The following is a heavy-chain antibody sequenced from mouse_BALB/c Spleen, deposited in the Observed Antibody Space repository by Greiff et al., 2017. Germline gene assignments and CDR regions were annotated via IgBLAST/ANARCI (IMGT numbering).Heavy chain of an antibody. CDR1: GFTFSSYG. Sequence: EVKVVESGGDLVKPGGSLKLSCAASGFTFSSYGMSWVRQTPDKRLEWVATISSGGSYTYYPDSVKGRFTISRDNAKNTLYLQMSSLKSEDTAMYYCARHEGGRYDGAMDYWGQGTSVTVSS. V-gene: IGHV5-6*01. J-gene: IGHJ4*01. CDR2: ISSGGSYT. D-gene: IGHD2-14*01. CDR3: ARHEGGRYDGAMDY.